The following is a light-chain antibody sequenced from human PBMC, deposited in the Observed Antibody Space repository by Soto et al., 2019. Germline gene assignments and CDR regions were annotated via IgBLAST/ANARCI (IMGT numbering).Light chain of an antibody. CDR2: GTS. J-gene: IGKJ5*01. CDR3: HQYNDWPLT. CDR1: QSVRSN. V-gene: IGKV3-15*01. Sequence: ETVMTQSAATLSASAGDRATLSCRASQSVRSNLAWYQQKPGQAPRLLIYGTSTRATGVPARFSGSGSGTEFTLTISSLQSEDFTVYYCHQYNDWPLTFGQGTRLEIK.